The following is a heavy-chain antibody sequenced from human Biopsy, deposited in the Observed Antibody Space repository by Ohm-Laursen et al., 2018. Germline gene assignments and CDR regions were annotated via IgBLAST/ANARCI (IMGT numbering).Heavy chain of an antibody. CDR1: GYTFTNYG. CDR3: AREAIGYQLPCDD. D-gene: IGHD2-15*01. J-gene: IGHJ4*02. V-gene: IGHV1-69*04. CDR2: IIPILRTT. Sequence: SVKVSCKASGYTFTNYGITWVRQAPGQGLEWMGRIIPILRTTTYAPKFQGRVTFTADKSSSTAYLELSSLTSEDTAMFYCAREAIGYQLPCDDWGQGTLVTVSS.